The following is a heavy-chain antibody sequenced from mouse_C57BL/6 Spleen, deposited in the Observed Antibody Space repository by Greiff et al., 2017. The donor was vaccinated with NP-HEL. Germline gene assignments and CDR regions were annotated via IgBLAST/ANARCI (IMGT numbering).Heavy chain of an antibody. D-gene: IGHD1-1*01. CDR1: GFTFNTYA. V-gene: IGHV10-3*01. Sequence: DVMLVESGGGLVQPKGSLKLSCAASGFTFNTYAMHWVRQAPGKGLEWVARIRSKSSNYATYYADSVKDRFTISRDDSQSMLYLQMNNLKTEDTAMYYCVRERIGYYGSNYAMDYWGQGTSVTVSS. CDR3: VRERIGYYGSNYAMDY. J-gene: IGHJ4*01. CDR2: IRSKSSNYAT.